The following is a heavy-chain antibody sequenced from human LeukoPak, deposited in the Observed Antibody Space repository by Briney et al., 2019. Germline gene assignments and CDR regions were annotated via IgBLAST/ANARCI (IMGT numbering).Heavy chain of an antibody. CDR3: ARDGPYGSDFTCYVDY. CDR1: GYTFTSYY. CDR2: INPSGGST. J-gene: IGHJ4*02. D-gene: IGHD2-15*01. V-gene: IGHV1-46*01. Sequence: ASVKDSCKASGYTFTSYYMHWVRQAPGQGLEWMGGINPSGGSTSYAQKFQGRVTMTRDTSTSTVHMELNSLRSEDTAVYYCARDGPYGSDFTCYVDYWGQGTLVTVSS.